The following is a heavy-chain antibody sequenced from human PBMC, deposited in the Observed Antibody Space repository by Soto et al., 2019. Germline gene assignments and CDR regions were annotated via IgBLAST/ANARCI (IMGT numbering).Heavy chain of an antibody. CDR2: LSGSGGDT. V-gene: IGHV3-23*01. Sequence: PGGSLRLSCVASGFTFSSFAITWVRQAPGKGLEWVSTLSGSGGDTYYADSVNGRFTISRDKSKNTLYLQMDRLRVEDTAVYYCAKRGGYDYVWKSYRPDYWGQGTLVTVSS. J-gene: IGHJ4*02. CDR1: GFTFSSFA. D-gene: IGHD3-16*02. CDR3: AKRGGYDYVWKSYRPDY.